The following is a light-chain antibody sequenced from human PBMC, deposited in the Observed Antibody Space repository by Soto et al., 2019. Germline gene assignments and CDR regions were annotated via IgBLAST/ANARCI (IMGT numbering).Light chain of an antibody. CDR2: GAS. CDR3: QHYNNWPFA. CDR1: QSVSSN. J-gene: IGKJ3*01. Sequence: EIVMTQSPATLSVSPGERATLSCRASQSVSSNLAWYPQKPGQAPRLLIYGASTRATGIPARFSGSGSGAQFALTISSLQSEDFADYYCQHYNNWPFAFGPGTKVDIK. V-gene: IGKV3-15*01.